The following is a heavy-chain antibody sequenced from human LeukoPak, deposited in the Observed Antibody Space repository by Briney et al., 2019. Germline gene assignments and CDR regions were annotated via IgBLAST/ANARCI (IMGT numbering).Heavy chain of an antibody. Sequence: SETLSLTCTVYGGSISIYYWSWIRQPAGKGLEWIGRIYTSGSTNYNPSLKSRVTMSVDTSKNQFSLKLSSVTAADTAVYYCARDVIGLSSTSENWFDPWGQGTLVTVSS. CDR1: GGSISIYY. J-gene: IGHJ5*02. CDR3: ARDVIGLSSTSENWFDP. CDR2: IYTSGST. V-gene: IGHV4-4*07. D-gene: IGHD2-2*01.